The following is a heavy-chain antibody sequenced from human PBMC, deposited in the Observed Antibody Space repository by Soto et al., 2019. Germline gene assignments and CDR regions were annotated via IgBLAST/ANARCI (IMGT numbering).Heavy chain of an antibody. CDR1: SGSISSYY. D-gene: IGHD6-6*01. V-gene: IGHV4-59*01. J-gene: IGHJ5*02. CDR3: ARSPLYSSSAGDWFDP. CDR2: VYYSGST. Sequence: SETLSLTCSVSSGSISSYYWSWIRQPPGKGLEWIGYVYYSGSTNYNPSLKSRVTISIDTSRNQFSLKLSSVTAADTAVYYCARSPLYSSSAGDWFDPWGQGTLVTVSS.